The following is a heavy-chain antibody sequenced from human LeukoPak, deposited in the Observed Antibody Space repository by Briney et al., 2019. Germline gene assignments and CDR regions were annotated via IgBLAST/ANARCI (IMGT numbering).Heavy chain of an antibody. CDR2: MYYSGRP. CDR3: AIIAAREKIDY. CDR1: GGSISNYY. V-gene: IGHV4-59*01. Sequence: SETLSLTCSVSGGSISNYYWTWMRQPPGKGLEWIGYMYYSGRPNYNPSLKSRLTISMDTSNSLFSLRLNSVTAADTAVYYCAIIAAREKIDYWGQGTLVTVSS. J-gene: IGHJ4*02. D-gene: IGHD6-6*01.